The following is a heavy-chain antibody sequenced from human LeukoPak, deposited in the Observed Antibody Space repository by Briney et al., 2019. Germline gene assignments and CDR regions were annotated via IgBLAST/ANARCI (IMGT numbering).Heavy chain of an antibody. CDR1: GGSFSGYY. Sequence: SETLSLTCAVYGGSFSGYYWSWIRQPPGKGLEWIGEIKHSGSTNYNPSLKSRVTISVDTSKNQFSLRLSSVTAADTAVYYCAKTHYYYYYMDVWGKGTTVTVSS. J-gene: IGHJ6*03. CDR3: AKTHYYYYYMDV. V-gene: IGHV4-34*01. CDR2: IKHSGST.